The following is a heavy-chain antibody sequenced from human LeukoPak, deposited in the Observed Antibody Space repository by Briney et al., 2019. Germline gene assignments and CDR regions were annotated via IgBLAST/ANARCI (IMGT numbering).Heavy chain of an antibody. J-gene: IGHJ5*02. CDR3: ASLVESPTNWFDP. V-gene: IGHV3-48*04. CDR2: ISFSVNTK. CDR1: GFTFSDYS. Sequence: GGSLRLSCAASGFTFSDYSMNWVRQAPGKGLEWVSYISFSVNTKYYGDSVKGRFTISRDNAKNSLYLHMDSLRAEDTAVYYCASLVESPTNWFDPWGQGTLVTVSS. D-gene: IGHD2-15*01.